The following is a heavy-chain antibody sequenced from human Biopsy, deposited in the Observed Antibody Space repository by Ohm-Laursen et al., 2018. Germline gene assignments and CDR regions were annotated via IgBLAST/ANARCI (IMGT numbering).Heavy chain of an antibody. J-gene: IGHJ6*02. V-gene: IGHV3-9*01. Sequence: SLRLSRAASVFTFDDYAMSWVRQRPRKGLAWVSGITWNSGHIAYADSVKGRFTISRDNAKNVLWLQMNSLRVDDTAMYYCVNDIRRYFYGMDVWGQGTTVTVS. CDR3: VNDIRRYFYGMDV. CDR1: VFTFDDYA. CDR2: ITWNSGHI. D-gene: IGHD3-10*01.